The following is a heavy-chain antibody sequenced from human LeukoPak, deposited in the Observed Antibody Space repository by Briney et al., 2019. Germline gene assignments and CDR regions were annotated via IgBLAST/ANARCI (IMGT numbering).Heavy chain of an antibody. CDR2: ISSSSSYM. V-gene: IGHV3-21*01. CDR1: GFTFSSYS. D-gene: IGHD3-22*01. Sequence: PGGSLRLSCAASGFTFSSYSMNWVRQAPGKGLEWVSSISSSSSYMYYADSVKGRFTISRDNAKNSLYLQMNSLRAEDTAVYYCAREYYYDSSGYSAYWGQGTLVTVSS. CDR3: AREYYYDSSGYSAY. J-gene: IGHJ4*02.